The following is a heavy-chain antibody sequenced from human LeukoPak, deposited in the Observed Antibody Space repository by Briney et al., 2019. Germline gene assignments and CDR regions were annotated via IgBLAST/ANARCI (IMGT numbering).Heavy chain of an antibody. CDR1: GFTFSSFA. CDR2: ISGSSGAT. V-gene: IGHV3-23*01. Sequence: GGSLRLSCAASGFTFSSFAMSWVRQVPGRGLAWVSTISGSSGATYYADSVKGRFTISRDNFKNTLYLQMNSLRAEDTAVYYCKKAHTTNSWYVWGQGTLVTVCS. D-gene: IGHD1-1*01. J-gene: IGHJ4*02. CDR3: KKAHTTNSWYV.